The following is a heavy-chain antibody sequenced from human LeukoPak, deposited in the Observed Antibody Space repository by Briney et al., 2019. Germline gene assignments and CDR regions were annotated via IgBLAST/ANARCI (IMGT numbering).Heavy chain of an antibody. CDR3: AREAIADPGKPDY. V-gene: IGHV3-7*03. D-gene: IGHD6-13*01. J-gene: IGHJ4*02. CDR2: IKQDGSEK. Sequence: GGSLRLSCAASGFTFSNYAMSWVRQAPGKGLEWVANIKQDGSEKYYVDSVKGRFTISRDNAKNSLYLQMNSLRAEDTAVYYCAREAIADPGKPDYWGQGTLVTVSS. CDR1: GFTFSNYA.